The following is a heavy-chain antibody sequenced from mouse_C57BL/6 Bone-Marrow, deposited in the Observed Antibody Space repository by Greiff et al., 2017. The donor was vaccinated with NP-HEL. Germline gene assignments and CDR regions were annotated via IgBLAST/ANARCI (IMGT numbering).Heavy chain of an antibody. Sequence: QVQLQQPGAELVRPGTSVKLSCKASGYTFTSYWMHWVKQRPGQGLEWIGVIDPSDSYTNYNQKFKGKATLTVDTSSSTAYMPLSSLTSEDSAVYYCASGSGWGQGTTLTVSS. J-gene: IGHJ2*01. CDR1: GYTFTSYW. CDR3: ASGSG. V-gene: IGHV1-59*01. CDR2: IDPSDSYT. D-gene: IGHD1-1*01.